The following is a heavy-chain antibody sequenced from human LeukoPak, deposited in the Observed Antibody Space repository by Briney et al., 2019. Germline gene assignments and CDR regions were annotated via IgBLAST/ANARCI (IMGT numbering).Heavy chain of an antibody. CDR3: ARDRRPEGFDY. CDR2: FYYSGTTNY. V-gene: IGHV4-59*01. Sequence: SETLSLTCTVSGASFSSYYWSWIRQPPGKGLEWIGYFYYSGTTNYNYNPSLKGRVTMSVDTSKNQFSLKLYSVTAADTAVYYCARDRRPEGFDYWGQGTLVTVSS. J-gene: IGHJ4*02. CDR1: GASFSSYY.